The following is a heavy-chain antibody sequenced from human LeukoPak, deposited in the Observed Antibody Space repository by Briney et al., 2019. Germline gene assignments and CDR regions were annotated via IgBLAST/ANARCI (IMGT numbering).Heavy chain of an antibody. J-gene: IGHJ4*02. CDR3: ARGHSSGRDYYFDT. CDR1: GYSFTNYG. Sequence: ASVKVSCKASGYSFTNYGISWVRQARGQGLEWMGWISANNGNTNYAQKLQGRVTVTTDTSTTTAYMELRSLKSDDTAVYYCARGHSSGRDYYFDTWGQGTLVTVSS. D-gene: IGHD6-19*01. V-gene: IGHV1-18*01. CDR2: ISANNGNT.